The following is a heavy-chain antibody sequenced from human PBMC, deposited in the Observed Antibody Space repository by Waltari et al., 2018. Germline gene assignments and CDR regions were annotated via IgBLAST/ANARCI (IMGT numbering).Heavy chain of an antibody. D-gene: IGHD2-15*01. CDR3: ARERPYCSGGSCYPYYFDY. J-gene: IGHJ4*02. V-gene: IGHV4-31*03. Sequence: QVQLQESGPGLVKPSQTLSLTCTVSGGSISSGGYSWRWIPQHPGKGLEWIGYIYYSGSTYYNPSLKSRVTISVDTSKNQFSLKLSSVTAADTAVYYCARERPYCSGGSCYPYYFDYWGQGTLVTVSS. CDR1: GGSISSGGYS. CDR2: IYYSGST.